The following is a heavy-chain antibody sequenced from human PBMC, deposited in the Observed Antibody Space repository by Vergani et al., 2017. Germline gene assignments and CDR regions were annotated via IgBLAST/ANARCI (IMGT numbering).Heavy chain of an antibody. D-gene: IGHD3-22*01. Sequence: QVQLVQSGAEVKKPGASVKVSCKASGGTFSSYAISWVRQAPGQGLEWMGRIIPILGIANYAQKFQGRVTITADKSTSTAYMELSSLRSEDTAVYYCARGRLDYYDSSGYYYAAWYFDYWGQGTLVTVSS. CDR1: GGTFSSYA. V-gene: IGHV1-69*04. CDR3: ARGRLDYYDSSGYYYAAWYFDY. J-gene: IGHJ4*02. CDR2: IIPILGIA.